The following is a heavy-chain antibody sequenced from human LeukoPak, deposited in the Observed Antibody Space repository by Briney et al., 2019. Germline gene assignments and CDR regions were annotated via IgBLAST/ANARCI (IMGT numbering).Heavy chain of an antibody. CDR3: ARVRPGYYFDY. Sequence: GGSLRLSCAASGITFSSYSMAWVRQAPGKGLEWVSFIIGSSGTIYYADSVKGRFTISRDNAKSSLFPQMNSLRDEDTAVYYCARVRPGYYFDYWGQGTLVTVSS. D-gene: IGHD3-16*01. J-gene: IGHJ4*02. CDR1: GITFSSYS. V-gene: IGHV3-48*02. CDR2: IIGSSGTI.